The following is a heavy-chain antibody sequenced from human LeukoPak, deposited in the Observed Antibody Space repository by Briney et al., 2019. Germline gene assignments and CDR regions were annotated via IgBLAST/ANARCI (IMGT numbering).Heavy chain of an antibody. CDR2: ISSSSSYI. CDR3: ARANLGATSRNWFDP. CDR1: GFTFSSYS. V-gene: IGHV3-21*01. Sequence: GGSLRLSCAASGFTFSSYSMNWVRQAPGKGLEWVSSISSSSSYIYYADSVKGRFTISRDNAKNSLYLQMNSLRAEDTAAYYCARANLGATSRNWFDPWGQGTLVTVSS. D-gene: IGHD1-26*01. J-gene: IGHJ5*02.